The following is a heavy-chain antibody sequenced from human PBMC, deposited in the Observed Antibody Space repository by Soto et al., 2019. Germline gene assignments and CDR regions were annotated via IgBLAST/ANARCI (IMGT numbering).Heavy chain of an antibody. CDR1: GYSFTSYW. D-gene: IGHD2-2*01. V-gene: IGHV5-51*01. CDR2: IYPGDADT. J-gene: IGHJ5*02. Sequence: GESLKISCTGVGYSFTSYWIGWVRQMPGKGLEWRWIIYPGDADTRYSPSFQGQVTISADKSITTAYLQWSSLKASDTAMYYCARGYCTTTICDPWFDPWGQGTLVTVSS. CDR3: ARGYCTTTICDPWFDP.